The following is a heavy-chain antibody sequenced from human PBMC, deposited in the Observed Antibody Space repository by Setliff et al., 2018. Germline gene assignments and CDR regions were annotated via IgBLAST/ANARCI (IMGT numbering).Heavy chain of an antibody. CDR3: ARVVPFRYDILTGPIDY. J-gene: IGHJ4*02. V-gene: IGHV1-69*10. Sequence: ASVKVSCKASGGTFSSYAISWVRQAPGQGLEWMGGIIPILGIANYAQKFQGRVTITADESTSTAYMELSSLRSEDTAVYYCARVVPFRYDILTGPIDYWGQGTLVTVSS. CDR1: GGTFSSYA. D-gene: IGHD3-9*01. CDR2: IIPILGIA.